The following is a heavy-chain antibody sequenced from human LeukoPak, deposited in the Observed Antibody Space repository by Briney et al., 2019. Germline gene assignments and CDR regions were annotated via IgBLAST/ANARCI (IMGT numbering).Heavy chain of an antibody. V-gene: IGHV4-31*03. CDR3: ARNYYDSSGYFSGDY. CDR2: IYYSGST. D-gene: IGHD3-22*01. J-gene: IGHJ4*02. Sequence: PAETLSLTCTVSGVSISSGGYYWSWIRQHPGKGLEWIGYIYYSGSTNYNPSLKSRVTISVDTSKNQFSLKLSSVTAADTAVYYCARNYYDSSGYFSGDYWGQGTLVTVSS. CDR1: GVSISSGGYY.